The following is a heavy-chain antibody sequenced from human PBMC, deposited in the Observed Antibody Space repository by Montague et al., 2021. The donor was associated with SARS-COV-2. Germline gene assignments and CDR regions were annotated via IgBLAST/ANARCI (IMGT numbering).Heavy chain of an antibody. J-gene: IGHJ4*02. CDR2: ISDSGGST. CDR3: ANRGVRYFDAQGVWYYFDY. Sequence: SLRLSCAASGFTFSSYGMTWVHQAPGKGLEWVSTISDSGGSTYYADSVKGRFTISRDNSKNTLYLQMNSLRAEDTAVYYCANRGVRYFDAQGVWYYFDYWGQGTLVTVSS. V-gene: IGHV3-23*01. CDR1: GFTFSSYG. D-gene: IGHD3-9*01.